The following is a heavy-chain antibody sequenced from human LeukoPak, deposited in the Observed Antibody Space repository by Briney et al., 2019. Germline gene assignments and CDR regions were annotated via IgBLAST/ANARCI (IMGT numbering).Heavy chain of an antibody. CDR2: IYHSGST. D-gene: IGHD4-4*01. Sequence: PSETLSLTCAVSGGSISSGGYSWSWIRPPPGKGLEWIGYIYHSGSTYYNPSLKSRVTISVDRSKNQFSLKLSSVTAADTAVYYCAIHEPTTVTMGGYMGFDYWGQGTLVTVSS. V-gene: IGHV4-30-2*01. CDR3: AIHEPTTVTMGGYMGFDY. CDR1: GGSISSGGYS. J-gene: IGHJ4*02.